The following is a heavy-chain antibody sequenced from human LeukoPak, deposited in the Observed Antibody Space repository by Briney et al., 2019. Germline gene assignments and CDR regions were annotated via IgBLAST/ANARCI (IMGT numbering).Heavy chain of an antibody. V-gene: IGHV3-30*18. Sequence: GGSLRLSCAASGFTFSSYGMHWVRQAPGKGLEWVAVISYDGSNKYYADSVKGQFTISRDNSKNTLYLQMNSLRAEDTAVYYCAKDRGPSYSSSWGSFQHWGQGTLVTVSS. CDR1: GFTFSSYG. J-gene: IGHJ1*01. CDR2: ISYDGSNK. CDR3: AKDRGPSYSSSWGSFQH. D-gene: IGHD6-13*01.